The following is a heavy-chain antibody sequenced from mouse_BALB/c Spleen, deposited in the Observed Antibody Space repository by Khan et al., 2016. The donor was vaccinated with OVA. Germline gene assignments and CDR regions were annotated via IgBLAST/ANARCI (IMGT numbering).Heavy chain of an antibody. V-gene: IGHV3-2*02. Sequence: EVQLQESGPGLVKPSQSLSLTCNVTGYSITSDYAWNRIRKFPGNKLEWMDYITNSGSTSYIPYLKGRITITRDKSKNQFFMQLNSVTTEDTATYYFARWFACWSQGTLVTVSA. J-gene: IGHJ3*01. CDR2: ITNSGST. CDR1: GYSITSDYA. CDR3: ARWFAC.